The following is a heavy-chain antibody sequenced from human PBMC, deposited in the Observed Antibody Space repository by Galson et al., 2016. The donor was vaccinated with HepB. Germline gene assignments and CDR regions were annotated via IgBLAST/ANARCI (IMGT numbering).Heavy chain of an antibody. J-gene: IGHJ4*02. CDR3: ARLCISTSCYDGGFDY. D-gene: IGHD2-2*01. Sequence: SETLSLTCTVSGGSVSSGSYYWSWIRQPPGKGLEWIGYIYYGGSTNYNPSLKSRVTISVDTSKNQFSLKLSSVTAADTAVYYCARLCISTSCYDGGFDYWGQGTLVTVSS. CDR1: GGSVSSGSYY. CDR2: IYYGGST. V-gene: IGHV4-61*01.